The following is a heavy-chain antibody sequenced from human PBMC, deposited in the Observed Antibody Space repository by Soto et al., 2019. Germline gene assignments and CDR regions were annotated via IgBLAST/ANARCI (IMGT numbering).Heavy chain of an antibody. CDR3: ARDWGGSSWEFYYYYGMDV. Sequence: ETLSLTCTVSGGSISSYYWSWIRQPAGKGLEWIGRIYTSGSTNYNPSLKSRVTMSVDTSKNQFSLKLSSVTAADTAVYYCARDWGGSSWEFYYYYGMDVWGQGTTVTVSS. CDR1: GGSISSYY. CDR2: IYTSGST. J-gene: IGHJ6*02. D-gene: IGHD6-13*01. V-gene: IGHV4-4*07.